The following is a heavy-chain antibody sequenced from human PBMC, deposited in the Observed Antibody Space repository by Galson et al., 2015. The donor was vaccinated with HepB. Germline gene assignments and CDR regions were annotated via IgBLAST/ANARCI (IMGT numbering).Heavy chain of an antibody. Sequence: SVKVSCKASGYTFTSYGISWVRQAPGQGLEWMGWISGYSGNTNDVRKFQDRVTMTTDTSTSTVYMELRSLRSDDTAVYYCARDPPYDFWNDYWGQGTLVTVSS. CDR3: ARDPPYDFWNDY. CDR1: GYTFTSYG. CDR2: ISGYSGNT. D-gene: IGHD3-3*01. J-gene: IGHJ4*02. V-gene: IGHV1-18*01.